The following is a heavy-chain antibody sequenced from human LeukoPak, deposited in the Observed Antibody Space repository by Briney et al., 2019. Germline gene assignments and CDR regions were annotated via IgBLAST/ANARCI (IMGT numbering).Heavy chain of an antibody. D-gene: IGHD6-6*01. J-gene: IGHJ4*02. CDR1: GYTLTELS. V-gene: IGHV1-24*01. CDR2: FDPEDGET. CDR3: ACYSSSTENFDY. Sequence: ASVKVSCKVSGYTLTELSIHWARQAPGKGLEWMGGFDPEDGETIYAQKFQGRVTMTEDTSTDTAYMELSSLRSEDTAVYYCACYSSSTENFDYWGQGTLVTVSS.